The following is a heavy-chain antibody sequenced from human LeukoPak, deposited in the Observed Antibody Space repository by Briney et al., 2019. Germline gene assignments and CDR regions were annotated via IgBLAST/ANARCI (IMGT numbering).Heavy chain of an antibody. J-gene: IGHJ3*02. CDR1: GYTFTSYY. CDR2: INPSGGST. D-gene: IGHD3-16*01. V-gene: IGHV1-46*01. Sequence: ASVRVSCKASGYTFTSYYMHWVRQAPGQGLEWMGIINPSGGSTSYAQKFQGRVTMTRDTSTSTVYMELSSLRSEDTAVYFCATWGLHFDIWGQGTMVTVAS. CDR3: ATWGLHFDI.